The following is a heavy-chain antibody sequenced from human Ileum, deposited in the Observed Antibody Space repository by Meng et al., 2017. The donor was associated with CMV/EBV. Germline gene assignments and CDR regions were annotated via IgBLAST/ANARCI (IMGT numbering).Heavy chain of an antibody. CDR3: ARDNDYSNTY. D-gene: IGHD4-11*01. CDR1: GFSFGTYS. Sequence: GGSLRLSCAASGFSFGTYSINWVRQAPGKGLEWVSGISVSGGSTYYADSVKGRFTISRDNSKNTLYLQMNSLRAEDTAVYYCARDNDYSNTYWGQGTLVTVSS. J-gene: IGHJ4*02. V-gene: IGHV3-23*01. CDR2: ISVSGGST.